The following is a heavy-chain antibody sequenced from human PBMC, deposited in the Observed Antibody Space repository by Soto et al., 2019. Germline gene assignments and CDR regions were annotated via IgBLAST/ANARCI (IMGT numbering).Heavy chain of an antibody. D-gene: IGHD4-17*01. J-gene: IGHJ4*02. CDR2: IWYDGSNK. CDR1: GFTFSSYG. V-gene: IGHV3-33*01. CDR3: ARDDYGGNSGGLGY. Sequence: LRLSCAASGFTFSSYGMHWVRQAPGKGLEWVAVIWYDGSNKYYADSVKGRFTISRDNSKNTLYLQMNSLRAEDTAVYYCARDDYGGNSGGLGYWGQGTLVTVSS.